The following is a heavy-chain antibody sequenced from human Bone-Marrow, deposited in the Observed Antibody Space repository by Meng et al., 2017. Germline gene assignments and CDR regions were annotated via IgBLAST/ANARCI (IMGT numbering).Heavy chain of an antibody. Sequence: SVKVSCKASGGTFSSYTISWVRQAPGQGLEWMGRIIPILGIANYAQKFQGRVTITTDESTSTAYMELSSLRSEDTAVYYCARDEDISAAGKLFGDYWGQGTLVTVSS. D-gene: IGHD6-25*01. CDR2: IIPILGIA. V-gene: IGHV1-69*16. J-gene: IGHJ4*02. CDR3: ARDEDISAAGKLFGDY. CDR1: GGTFSSYT.